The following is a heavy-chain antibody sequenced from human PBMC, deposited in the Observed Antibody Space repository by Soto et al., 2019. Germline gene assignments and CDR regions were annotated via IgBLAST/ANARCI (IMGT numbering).Heavy chain of an antibody. J-gene: IGHJ4*02. CDR3: ASSPEAYYFDY. CDR1: GFIFSSHW. CDR2: ISSSSSYI. D-gene: IGHD2-21*01. Sequence: GGSLRLSCAASGFIFSSHWMHWVRQAPGKGLEWVSSISSSSSYIYYGDSVKGRFTISRDNAKNSLYLQMNSLRAEDAAVYYCASSPEAYYFDYWGQGALVTVSS. V-gene: IGHV3-21*01.